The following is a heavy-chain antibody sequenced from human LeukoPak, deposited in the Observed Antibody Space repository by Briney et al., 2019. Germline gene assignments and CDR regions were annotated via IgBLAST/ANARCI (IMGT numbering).Heavy chain of an antibody. Sequence: GGSLRLSCVASAFTFSSYAKHWVRQAPGKGLEWVAVISYDGSNKYYADSVKGRFTISRDNPKNTVYLQMNSLRADDTAVYYCARDQMAAGGNLDPYFDYWGQGTLVTVSS. V-gene: IGHV3-30-3*01. CDR3: ARDQMAAGGNLDPYFDY. J-gene: IGHJ4*02. CDR2: ISYDGSNK. CDR1: AFTFSSYA. D-gene: IGHD6-13*01.